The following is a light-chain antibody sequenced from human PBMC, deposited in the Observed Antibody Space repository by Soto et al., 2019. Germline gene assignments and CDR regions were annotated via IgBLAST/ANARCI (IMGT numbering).Light chain of an antibody. CDR1: HSVSSN. V-gene: IGKV3D-15*01. CDR2: GAS. Sequence: IVMTQSPATLSVSPCERATLSCRSSHSVSSNLAWYQQKPGQAPRLLIYGASTRATGIPARFSGSGSGTEFTLTISSLQSEDFTVYYCQQYNNWPAITFGQGTRLEIK. J-gene: IGKJ5*01. CDR3: QQYNNWPAIT.